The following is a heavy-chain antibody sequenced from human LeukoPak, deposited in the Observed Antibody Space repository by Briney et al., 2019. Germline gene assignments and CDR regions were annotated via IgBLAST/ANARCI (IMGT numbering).Heavy chain of an antibody. D-gene: IGHD1-26*01. CDR1: GGSISSYY. Sequence: SETLSLTCTDSGGSISSYYWSWIRQPAGKGLEWIGRIYTSGSTNYNASLKSRVSMSVDTSKNQFSLKLSSVTAADAAVFYCARENSGSYREFDYWGQGTLVTVSS. J-gene: IGHJ4*02. CDR3: ARENSGSYREFDY. V-gene: IGHV4-4*07. CDR2: IYTSGST.